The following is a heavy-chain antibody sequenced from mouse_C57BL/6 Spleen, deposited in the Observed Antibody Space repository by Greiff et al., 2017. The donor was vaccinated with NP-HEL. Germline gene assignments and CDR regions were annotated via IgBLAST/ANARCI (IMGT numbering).Heavy chain of an antibody. CDR3: ARDGAYDYYAMDY. D-gene: IGHD2-3*01. CDR1: GYAFSSSW. V-gene: IGHV1-82*01. Sequence: VQLQQSGPELVKPGASVKISCKASGYAFSSSWMNWVKQRPGKGLEWIGRIYPGDGDTNYNGKFKGKATLTADKSSSTAYMQLNSLTSEDSAVYFCARDGAYDYYAMDYWGQGTSVTVSS. CDR2: IYPGDGDT. J-gene: IGHJ4*01.